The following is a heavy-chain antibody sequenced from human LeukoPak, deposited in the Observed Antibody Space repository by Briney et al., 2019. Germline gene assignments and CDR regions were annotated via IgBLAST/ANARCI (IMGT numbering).Heavy chain of an antibody. CDR1: GFTFSSYA. V-gene: IGHV3-23*01. CDR3: AKDGAAVAGTPWYYYYMDI. CDR2: ISGSGGST. Sequence: QPGGSLRLSCAASGFTFSSYAMSWVRQAPGKGLEWVSAISGSGGSTYYADSVKGRFTISRDNSKNTLYLQMNSLKTEDTAVYDCAKDGAAVAGTPWYYYYMDIWGKGTTVTVSS. J-gene: IGHJ6*03. D-gene: IGHD6-19*01.